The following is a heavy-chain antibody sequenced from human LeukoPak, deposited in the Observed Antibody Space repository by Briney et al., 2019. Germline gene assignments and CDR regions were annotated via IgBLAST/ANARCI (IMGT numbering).Heavy chain of an antibody. J-gene: IGHJ4*02. Sequence: SETLTLTCSVSGGFMSSSHYYWSWIRQPPGKGRERIGYIHYSGNTYYNPSLKIRLTIPVVKSKSEFSMKLSAMSAADTAVYFCARGTSLSHGGLVYWGQGTLVTGSS. CDR3: ARGTSLSHGGLVY. V-gene: IGHV4-30-4*01. CDR1: GGFMSSSHYY. CDR2: IHYSGNT. D-gene: IGHD2-2*01.